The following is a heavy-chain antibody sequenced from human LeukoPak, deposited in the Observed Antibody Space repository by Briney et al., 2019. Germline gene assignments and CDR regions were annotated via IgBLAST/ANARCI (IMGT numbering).Heavy chain of an antibody. Sequence: PGGSLRLSCATSGFTFSTSWMHWVRQAPGKGLVWVSRISSDGSTTTYADSVKGRFTISRDNAKNTLYLQMNGLRVEDTAVYYCVRVRSSSWYDYWGQGALVTVSS. CDR1: GFTFSTSW. CDR3: VRVRSSSWYDY. V-gene: IGHV3-74*01. CDR2: ISSDGSTT. D-gene: IGHD6-13*01. J-gene: IGHJ4*02.